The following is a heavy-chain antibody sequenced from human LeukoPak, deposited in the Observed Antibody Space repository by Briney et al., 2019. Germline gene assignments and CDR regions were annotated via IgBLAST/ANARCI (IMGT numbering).Heavy chain of an antibody. V-gene: IGHV3-23*01. CDR1: GFTFSSYW. CDR3: AKTEYTYGYDGAFDI. J-gene: IGHJ3*02. D-gene: IGHD5-18*01. CDR2: ISNTGGSA. Sequence: GGSLRLSCAASGFTFSSYWMSWVRQAPGKGLQWVSTISNTGGSAYYADSVKGRFTLSRDNSNNALYLQMNSLRAEDSAVYYCAKTEYTYGYDGAFDIWGQGTMVAVSS.